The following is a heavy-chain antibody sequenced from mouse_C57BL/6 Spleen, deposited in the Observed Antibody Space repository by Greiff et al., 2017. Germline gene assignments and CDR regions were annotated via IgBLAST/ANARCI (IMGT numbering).Heavy chain of an antibody. Sequence: VQLKQSGAELVKPGASVKLSCTASGFNIKDYYMHWVKQRTEQGLEWIGRIDPEDGETKYAPKFQGKATITADTSSNTAYLQLSSLTSEDTAVHYCARGLRRDYYAMDYWGQGTSVTVSS. CDR3: ARGLRRDYYAMDY. D-gene: IGHD2-4*01. J-gene: IGHJ4*01. CDR1: GFNIKDYY. V-gene: IGHV14-2*01. CDR2: IDPEDGET.